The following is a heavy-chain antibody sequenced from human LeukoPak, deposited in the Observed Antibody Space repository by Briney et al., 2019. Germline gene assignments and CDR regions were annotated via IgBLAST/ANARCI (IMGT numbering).Heavy chain of an antibody. J-gene: IGHJ4*02. CDR3: ARELWSGNYNI. CDR1: GYTSDFMKYG. D-gene: IGHD3-3*01. V-gene: IGHV1-18*01. Sequence: ASVKVSCKTSGYTSDFMKYGVAWVRQAPGQGLEWMGWINPDSGHANYAQKFQGGVTMTTHTSTTTAYMELSSLKSDDTAVYYCARELWSGNYNIWGQGTLVTVSS. CDR2: INPDSGHA.